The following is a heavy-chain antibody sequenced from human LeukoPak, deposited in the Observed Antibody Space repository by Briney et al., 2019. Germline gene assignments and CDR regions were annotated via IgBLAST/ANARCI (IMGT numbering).Heavy chain of an antibody. V-gene: IGHV3-7*01. D-gene: IGHD4-17*01. Sequence: GGSLGLSFAASGFTFSSYWMSWVGQAPGKGLEWVANIKQDGSEKYYVDSVKGRFTISRDNAKNSLYLQMNSLGAEDTAVYYCARDGDYGDYPTHMDVWGKGTTVTVSS. CDR2: IKQDGSEK. CDR1: GFTFSSYW. J-gene: IGHJ6*03. CDR3: ARDGDYGDYPTHMDV.